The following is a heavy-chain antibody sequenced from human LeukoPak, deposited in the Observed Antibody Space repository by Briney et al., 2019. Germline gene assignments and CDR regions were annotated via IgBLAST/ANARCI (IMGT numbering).Heavy chain of an antibody. Sequence: PSETLSLTCTVSGDSINSLDLWSWVRQPLGKGLEWIGEMYLSGTTHSNPSVKSRVTISIDKPKNQFSLNLSSVTAADTAVYYCARVKVATITVDYWGQGTLVTVSS. D-gene: IGHD5-12*01. CDR3: ARVKVATITVDY. CDR2: MYLSGTT. CDR1: GDSINSLDL. V-gene: IGHV4-4*02. J-gene: IGHJ4*02.